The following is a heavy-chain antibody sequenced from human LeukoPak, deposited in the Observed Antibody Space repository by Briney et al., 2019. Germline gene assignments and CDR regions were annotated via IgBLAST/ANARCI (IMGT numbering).Heavy chain of an antibody. CDR2: IYYSGST. D-gene: IGHD6-13*01. V-gene: IGHV4-30-4*01. J-gene: IGHJ3*02. CDR1: GGSISSGDYY. Sequence: PSETLSLTCTVSGGSISSGDYYWSWIRQPPGKGLEWIGYIYYSGSTYYNPSLKSRVTISVDTSKNQFSLKLSSVTAADTAVYYCARVSSAGSSPRNDAFDIWGQGTMVTVSS. CDR3: ARVSSAGSSPRNDAFDI.